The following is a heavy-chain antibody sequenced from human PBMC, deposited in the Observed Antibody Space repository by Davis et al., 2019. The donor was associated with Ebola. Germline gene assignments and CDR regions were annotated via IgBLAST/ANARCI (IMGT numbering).Heavy chain of an antibody. CDR2: INCNSGGT. V-gene: IGHV1-2*02. CDR3: ARQTLAPTRYFKGMDV. CDR1: GYSFTGYY. Sequence: ASVKVSCKASGYSFTGYYIHWVRQAPGQGLEWMGWINCNSGGTSYAQKFQGRVTVSRDTSTTTAYMELRRLTSDDTAVYYCARQTLAPTRYFKGMDVWGQGTSVTVSS. J-gene: IGHJ6*02. D-gene: IGHD3-9*01.